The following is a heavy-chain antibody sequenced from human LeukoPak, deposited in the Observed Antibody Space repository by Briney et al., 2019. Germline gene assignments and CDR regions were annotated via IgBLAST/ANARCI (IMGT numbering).Heavy chain of an antibody. D-gene: IGHD3-3*01. CDR2: INHSGST. V-gene: IGHV4-34*01. Sequence: SETLSLTCAVYGGSFSGYYWSWIRQPPGKGLDWIGEINHSGSTNYNPSLKSRVTISVDTSKNQFSLKLSSVTAADTAVYYCARGALSPDIRVVTEPYYYYMDVWGKGTTVTVSS. CDR1: GGSFSGYY. CDR3: ARGALSPDIRVVTEPYYYYMDV. J-gene: IGHJ6*03.